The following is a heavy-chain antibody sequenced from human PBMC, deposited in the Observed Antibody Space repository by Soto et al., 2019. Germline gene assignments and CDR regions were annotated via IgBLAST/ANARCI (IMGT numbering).Heavy chain of an antibody. Sequence: GASVKVSCKVSGYTLTELSIHWVRQAPGKGLEWMGGFDPEDGETIYAQKFQGRVTMTEDTSTDTAYMELSSLRSEDTAVYYCATDSYYYYYYGMDVWGQGTTVTVSS. CDR3: ATDSYYYYYYGMDV. V-gene: IGHV1-24*01. CDR2: FDPEDGET. CDR1: GYTLTELS. J-gene: IGHJ6*02.